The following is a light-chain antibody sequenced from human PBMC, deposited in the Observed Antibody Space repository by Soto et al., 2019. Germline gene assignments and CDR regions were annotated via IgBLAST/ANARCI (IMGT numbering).Light chain of an antibody. CDR3: QQYDKWPTWT. CDR1: QSVSSY. CDR2: GAS. J-gene: IGKJ1*01. Sequence: EIVLTQSPATLSLSPGERATLPCRASQSVSSYLAWYQHKPGQAPRLLIYGASTRAPSIPARFSGSGSGTDFTLTISSLQSEDFAVYYCQQYDKWPTWTFGQGTKVDIK. V-gene: IGKV3-15*01.